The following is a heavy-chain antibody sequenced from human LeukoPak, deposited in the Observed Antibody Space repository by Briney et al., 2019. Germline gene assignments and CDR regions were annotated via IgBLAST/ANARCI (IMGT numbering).Heavy chain of an antibody. CDR1: GYTLTELS. D-gene: IGHD3-16*02. Sequence: ASVKVSCKVSGYTLTELSMHWVRQAPGKGLEWKGGFDPEDGETIYAQKFQGRATMTEDTSTDTAYMELSSLRSEDTAVYYCATVVIARLGLSGDYFDYWGQGTLVTVSS. CDR2: FDPEDGET. V-gene: IGHV1-24*01. CDR3: ATVVIARLGLSGDYFDY. J-gene: IGHJ4*02.